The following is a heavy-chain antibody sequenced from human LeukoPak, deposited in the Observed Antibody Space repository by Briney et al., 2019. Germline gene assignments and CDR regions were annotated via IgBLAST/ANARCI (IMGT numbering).Heavy chain of an antibody. Sequence: SETLSLTCTVSGGSISSSSYYWGWIRQPPGKGLEWIGSIYFSGTTYYNPSLKSRVTISVDTSKNQFSLKLSSVTAAEPAVYYCARQRSGYSYGYGKFDYWGQGTLVTVSS. CDR2: IYFSGTT. D-gene: IGHD5-18*01. J-gene: IGHJ4*02. V-gene: IGHV4-39*01. CDR3: ARQRSGYSYGYGKFDY. CDR1: GGSISSSSYY.